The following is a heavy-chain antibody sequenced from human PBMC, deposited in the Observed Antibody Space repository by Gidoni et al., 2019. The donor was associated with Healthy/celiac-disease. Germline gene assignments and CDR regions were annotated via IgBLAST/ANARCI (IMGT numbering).Heavy chain of an antibody. D-gene: IGHD3-10*01. J-gene: IGHJ6*02. CDR2: ISSSGSTI. CDR3: ARLWFGELLFSYYYYYGMDV. CDR1: GFTFRSYE. V-gene: IGHV3-48*03. Sequence: EVQLVESGGGLVQPGGSLRLSCAASGFTFRSYEMNWVRQAPGKGLEWFSYISSSGSTIYYADSVKGRFTISRDNAKNSLYLQMNSLRAEDTAVYYCARLWFGELLFSYYYYYGMDVWGQGTTVTVSS.